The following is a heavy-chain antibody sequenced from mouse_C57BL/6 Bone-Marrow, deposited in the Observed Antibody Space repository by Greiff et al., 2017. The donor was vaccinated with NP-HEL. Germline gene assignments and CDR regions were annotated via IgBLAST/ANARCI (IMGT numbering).Heavy chain of an antibody. D-gene: IGHD4-1*01. J-gene: IGHJ4*01. V-gene: IGHV5-4*03. CDR3: ARLTVYAMDY. Sequence: EVKLVESGGGLVKPGGSLKLSCAASGFTFSSYAMSWVRQTPEKRLEWVATISDGGSYTYYPDNVKGRFTISRDNAKNNLYLQMSQLKSEDTAMYYCARLTVYAMDYWGQGTSVTVSS. CDR1: GFTFSSYA. CDR2: ISDGGSYT.